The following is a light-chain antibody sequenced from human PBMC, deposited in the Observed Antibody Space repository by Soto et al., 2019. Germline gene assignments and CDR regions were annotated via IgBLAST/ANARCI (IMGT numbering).Light chain of an antibody. CDR1: QSVSSN. J-gene: IGKJ3*01. CDR2: GAS. V-gene: IGKV3-20*01. CDR3: HQYGTAPLT. Sequence: EIVMTQSPATLSVSPGERATLSCWASQSVSSNLAWYQQKPGQAPRLLIYGASSRATGIPDRFSGSGSGTDFTLTISRLEPEDFSVYYCHQYGTAPLTFGPGTKVDIK.